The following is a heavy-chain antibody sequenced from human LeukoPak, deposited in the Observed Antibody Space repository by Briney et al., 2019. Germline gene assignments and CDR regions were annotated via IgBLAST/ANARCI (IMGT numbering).Heavy chain of an antibody. CDR2: ILYTGTS. CDR3: ARRDSSRWGDFDN. CDR1: GGSISSSAYY. J-gene: IGHJ4*02. V-gene: IGHV4-39*01. D-gene: IGHD6-13*01. Sequence: SETLSLTCTVSGGSISSSAYYWGWIRQPPGKGLEWIGSILYTGTSYYNPSLKSRVTISVDTSKNQFSLRLTSVAAADTALYYCARRDSSRWGDFDNWGQGTLVTVSS.